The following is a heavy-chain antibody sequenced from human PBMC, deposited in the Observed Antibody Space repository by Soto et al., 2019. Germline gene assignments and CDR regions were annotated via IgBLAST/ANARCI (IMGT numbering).Heavy chain of an antibody. Sequence: QVQLVESGGGVVQPGRSLRLSCATSGFTFSSYAMHWVRQAPGKGLEWVAVISYDGSNKYYADSMKGRFTISRDNSKNTLYLQMNSLRAEDTAVYYCASDLMDDSSGYGFDYWGQGTLVTVSS. CDR3: ASDLMDDSSGYGFDY. V-gene: IGHV3-30-3*01. J-gene: IGHJ4*02. CDR1: GFTFSSYA. CDR2: ISYDGSNK. D-gene: IGHD3-22*01.